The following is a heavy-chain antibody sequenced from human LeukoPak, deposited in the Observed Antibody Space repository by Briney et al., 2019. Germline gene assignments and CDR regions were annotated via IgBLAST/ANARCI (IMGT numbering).Heavy chain of an antibody. J-gene: IGHJ4*02. CDR3: APICSSGNCFQPRFDY. CDR2: ISSSSSTI. Sequence: GGSLRLSCAASGFTFSSHSMNWVRQAPGKGLEWVSYISSSSSTIYYADSVKGRFTISRDNAKNSLYLQMNSLRAEDTAMYYCAPICSSGNCFQPRFDYWGQGTLVTVSS. V-gene: IGHV3-48*01. CDR1: GFTFSSHS. D-gene: IGHD2-15*01.